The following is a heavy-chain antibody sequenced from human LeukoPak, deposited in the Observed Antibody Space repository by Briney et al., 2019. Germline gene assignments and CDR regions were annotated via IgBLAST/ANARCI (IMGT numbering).Heavy chain of an antibody. V-gene: IGHV3-23*01. J-gene: IGHJ3*02. CDR1: GFTFSSYA. CDR2: ISGSGGST. Sequence: GGSLRLSCAASGFTFSSYAMSWVRQAPGKGLEWVSAISGSGGSTYYADSVKGRFTISRDNSKNTLYLQMNSLRAEDTAVYYCAKLVSYDFWSGSINHDAFDIWGQGTMVTVSS. CDR3: AKLVSYDFWSGSINHDAFDI. D-gene: IGHD3-3*01.